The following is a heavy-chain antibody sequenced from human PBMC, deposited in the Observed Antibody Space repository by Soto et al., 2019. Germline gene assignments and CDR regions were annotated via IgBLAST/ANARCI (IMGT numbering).Heavy chain of an antibody. CDR3: ARQREPIYYYYGLDV. J-gene: IGHJ6*02. Sequence: GESLKISCKGSGNSFTKYWITGVRQMPGKGLEWMGRIDPSDSYTNYSPSFQGHVTFSIDKSISTAYLQWSSLKASDTAIYYCARQREPIYYYYGLDVWGQGTTVTV. V-gene: IGHV5-10-1*01. CDR2: IDPSDSYT. D-gene: IGHD6-25*01. CDR1: GNSFTKYW.